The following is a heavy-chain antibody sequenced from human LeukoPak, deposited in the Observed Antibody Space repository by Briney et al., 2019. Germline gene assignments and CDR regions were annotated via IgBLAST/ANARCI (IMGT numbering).Heavy chain of an antibody. CDR3: ARPNIVLVTAARSHYYYGMDV. Sequence: SETLSLTCTVSGGSISSGDYYWSWIRQPPGKGLEWIGYIYYSGSTYYNPSLKSRVTISVDTSKNQFSLKLRSVTAADTAVYYCARPNIVLVTAARSHYYYGMDVWGQGTPVTVSS. CDR1: GGSISSGDYY. CDR2: IYYSGST. J-gene: IGHJ6*02. V-gene: IGHV4-30-4*01. D-gene: IGHD2-2*01.